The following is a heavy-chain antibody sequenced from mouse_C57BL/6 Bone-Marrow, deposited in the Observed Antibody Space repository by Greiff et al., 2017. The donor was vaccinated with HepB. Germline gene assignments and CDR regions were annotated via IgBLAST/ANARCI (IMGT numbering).Heavy chain of an antibody. J-gene: IGHJ4*01. V-gene: IGHV1-39*01. CDR2: INPNYGTT. CDR1: GYSFTDYN. D-gene: IGHD1-1*01. CDR3: ASLRYYYGSRSFYYAMDY. Sequence: EVQLQQSGPELVKPGASVKISCKASGYSFTDYNMNWVKQSHGKSLEWIGVINPNYGTTSYNQKFKGKATLTVDQSSSTAYMQLNSLTSEDSAVYYCASLRYYYGSRSFYYAMDYWGQGTSVTVSS.